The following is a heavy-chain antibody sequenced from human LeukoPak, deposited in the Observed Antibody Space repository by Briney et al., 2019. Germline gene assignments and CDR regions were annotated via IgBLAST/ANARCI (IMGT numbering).Heavy chain of an antibody. V-gene: IGHV3-7*01. D-gene: IGHD2-2*01. Sequence: GGSLRLSCAASGFTFSSYWMSWVRQAPGKGLEWVANIKQDGSEKYYVDSVEGGFTISRDNAKNSLYLQMNSLRAEDTAVYYCARGGHIVVVPAAIDYWGQGTLVTVSS. CDR2: IKQDGSEK. CDR3: ARGGHIVVVPAAIDY. CDR1: GFTFSSYW. J-gene: IGHJ4*02.